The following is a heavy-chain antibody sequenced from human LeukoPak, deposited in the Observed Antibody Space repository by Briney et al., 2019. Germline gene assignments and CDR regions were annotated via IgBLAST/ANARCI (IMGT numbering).Heavy chain of an antibody. J-gene: IGHJ4*02. CDR2: IYYSGSP. CDR3: AYGGDAYKTGY. D-gene: IGHD5-24*01. V-gene: IGHV4-59*01. CDR1: GASITDYY. Sequence: PSETLSLTCSVSGASITDYYWSWIRQPPPKGLEWIGYIYYSGSPNYNPSLKSRVTLSLDTSQNQFSLKLTSVTAADTAVYYCAYGGDAYKTGYWGQRTLVTVSS.